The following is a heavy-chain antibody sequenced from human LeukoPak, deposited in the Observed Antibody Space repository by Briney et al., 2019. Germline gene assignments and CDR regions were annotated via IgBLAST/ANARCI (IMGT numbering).Heavy chain of an antibody. CDR1: GYSFTSYW. Sequence: GESLKISCKGSGYSFTSYWIGWVRQMPGKGLEWMGIIYPGDSNIKYSPAFQGQVTISAVKSLSTSYLQWDSLKASDSAMYYCARFGGATFAQAFFDFWGQGTLVTVSS. CDR3: ARFGGATFAQAFFDF. D-gene: IGHD4-23*01. CDR2: IYPGDSNI. V-gene: IGHV5-51*01. J-gene: IGHJ4*02.